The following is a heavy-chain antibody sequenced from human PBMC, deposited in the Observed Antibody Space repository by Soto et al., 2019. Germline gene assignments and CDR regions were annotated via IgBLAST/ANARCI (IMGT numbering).Heavy chain of an antibody. CDR3: AKDTSRSIAAAGDFDY. D-gene: IGHD6-13*01. Sequence: GGSLRLSCAASGFTFDDYAMHWVRQAPGKGLEWVSGISWNSGSIGYADSVKGRFTISRDNAKNSLYLQMNSLRAEDTALYYCAKDTSRSIAAAGDFDYWGQGTLVTVSS. CDR1: GFTFDDYA. CDR2: ISWNSGSI. V-gene: IGHV3-9*01. J-gene: IGHJ4*02.